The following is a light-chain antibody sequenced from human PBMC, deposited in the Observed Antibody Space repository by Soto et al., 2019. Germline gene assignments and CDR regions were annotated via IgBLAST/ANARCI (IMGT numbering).Light chain of an antibody. CDR3: QQTYTTRVYT. V-gene: IGKV1-39*01. CDR2: AAS. Sequence: DILLTQSPTSLSASVGDTVTITCRASQSISINLNWYQHRPGEAPKFLIYAASTLATGAPSRFSGTGVGTDFTLTISSLQLEDFATYYCQQTYTTRVYTFGQGTKLEFK. CDR1: QSISIN. J-gene: IGKJ2*01.